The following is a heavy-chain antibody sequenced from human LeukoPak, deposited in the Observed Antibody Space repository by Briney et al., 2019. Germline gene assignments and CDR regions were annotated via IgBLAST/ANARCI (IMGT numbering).Heavy chain of an antibody. V-gene: IGHV3-15*01. D-gene: IGHD6-19*01. CDR2: IKTKIDGATT. CDR3: TGGSGWYSPDY. CDR1: GFTFSNAW. Sequence: GGSLRLSCAASGFTFSNAWMSWVRQAPGKGLEWVGRIKTKIDGATTDYAAPVTGRFTISRDGSKNTLYLQMNSLKTEDTAVYYCTGGSGWYSPDYWGQGTLVTVSS. J-gene: IGHJ4*02.